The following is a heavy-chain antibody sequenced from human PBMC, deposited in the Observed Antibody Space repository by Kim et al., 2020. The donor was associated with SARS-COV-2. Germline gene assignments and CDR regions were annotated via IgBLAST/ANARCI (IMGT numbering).Heavy chain of an antibody. CDR1: GGSFSGYY. J-gene: IGHJ6*02. CDR3: ARGRRAVTPKFYYYYGMDV. Sequence: SETLSLTCAVYGGSFSGYYWSWIRQPPGKGLEWIGEINHSGSTNYNPSLKSRVTISVDTSKNQFSLKLSSVTAADTAVYYCARGRRAVTPKFYYYYGMDVWGQGTTVTVSS. CDR2: INHSGST. V-gene: IGHV4-34*01. D-gene: IGHD4-17*01.